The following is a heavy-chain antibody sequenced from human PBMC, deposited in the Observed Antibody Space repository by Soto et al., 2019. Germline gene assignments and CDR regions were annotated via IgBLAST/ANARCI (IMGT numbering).Heavy chain of an antibody. Sequence: QVQLQESGPGLVKPSQTLSLTCTVSGGSISSGDYYWSWIRQPPGKGLEWIGYIYYSGSTYYNPSLKNRVTIPVDTSKNQCSLKLSSVTAADTAVYYCARAWIQLWFDYWGQGTLVTVSS. V-gene: IGHV4-30-4*01. CDR3: ARAWIQLWFDY. J-gene: IGHJ4*02. CDR1: GGSISSGDYY. CDR2: IYYSGST. D-gene: IGHD5-18*01.